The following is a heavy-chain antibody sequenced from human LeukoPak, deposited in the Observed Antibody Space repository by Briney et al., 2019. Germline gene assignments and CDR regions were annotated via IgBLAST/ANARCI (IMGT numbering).Heavy chain of an antibody. D-gene: IGHD1-26*01. Sequence: ASVKVSCKASGYTFTGYYMHWVRQSPGQGLEWMGWINPNSGSTNYAQKFQGRVTMTRDTSISTAYMELSRLRSDDTAVYYCARVGEVGAHDAFDIWGQGTMVTVSS. CDR3: ARVGEVGAHDAFDI. CDR2: INPNSGST. V-gene: IGHV1-2*02. CDR1: GYTFTGYY. J-gene: IGHJ3*02.